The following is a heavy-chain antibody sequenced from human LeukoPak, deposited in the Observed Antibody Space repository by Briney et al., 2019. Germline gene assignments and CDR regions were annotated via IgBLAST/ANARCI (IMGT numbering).Heavy chain of an antibody. D-gene: IGHD3-22*01. CDR2: IYSDGST. CDR1: GFTFNKNY. Sequence: GGSLRLSCAAPGFTFNKNYVTWVRQAPGKGLEWVSVIYSDGSTYYADSVKGRFIISRDSSRKTVYLQMNSLSAEDTAVYYCARDSDNYDSSGICCILDHWGQGTLVAVSS. J-gene: IGHJ4*02. V-gene: IGHV3-53*01. CDR3: ARDSDNYDSSGICCILDH.